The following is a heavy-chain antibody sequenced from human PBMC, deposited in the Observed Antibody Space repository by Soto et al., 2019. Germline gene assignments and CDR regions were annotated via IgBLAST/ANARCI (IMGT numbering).Heavy chain of an antibody. CDR3: AKDRPFMPLQH. CDR2: IIPINGTA. J-gene: IGHJ1*01. Sequence: SVKVSCTASGYTFTSYGISWVRQAPGQGLEWMGWIIPINGTANYAQKFQGRVTITADESTSTAYMELSSLRSEDTAVYYCAKDRPFMPLQHWGQGTLVTVSS. D-gene: IGHD2-2*01. CDR1: GYTFTSYG. V-gene: IGHV1-69*13.